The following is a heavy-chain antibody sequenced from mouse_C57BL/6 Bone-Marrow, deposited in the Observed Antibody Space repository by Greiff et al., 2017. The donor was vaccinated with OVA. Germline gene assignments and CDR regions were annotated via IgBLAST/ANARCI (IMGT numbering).Heavy chain of an antibody. CDR3: ARGGTSPFAY. CDR2: INPSTGGT. D-gene: IGHD4-1*01. Sequence: EVQLQQSGPELVKPGASVKISCKASGYSFTGYYMNWVKQSPEKSLEWIGEINPSTGGTTYNQKLKAKATLTVDKSSSTAYMQLMSLPSEDSAVYYCARGGTSPFAYWGQGTLVTVSA. J-gene: IGHJ3*01. CDR1: GYSFTGYY. V-gene: IGHV1-42*01.